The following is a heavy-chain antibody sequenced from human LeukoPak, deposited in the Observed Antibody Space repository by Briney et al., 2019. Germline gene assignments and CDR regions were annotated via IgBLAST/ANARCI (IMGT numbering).Heavy chain of an antibody. Sequence: SETLSLTCTVSGGSISSYYWSWIRQPPGKGLEWIGYIYYSGSTNYNPSLKSRVTISVDTSKNQFSLKLSSVTAADTAVYYCARGVGATMVDYWGQGTLVTVSS. J-gene: IGHJ4*02. D-gene: IGHD1-26*01. CDR3: ARGVGATMVDY. CDR2: IYYSGST. V-gene: IGHV4-59*01. CDR1: GGSISSYY.